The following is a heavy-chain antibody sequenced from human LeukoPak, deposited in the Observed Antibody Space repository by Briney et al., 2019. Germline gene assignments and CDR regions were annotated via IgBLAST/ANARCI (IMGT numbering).Heavy chain of an antibody. CDR3: ARGTELITFDY. CDR2: INPHSGGT. CDR1: GYTFTGYH. Sequence: ASVKVSCKVSGYTFTGYHIHWVRQAPGQGLEWMGRINPHSGGTNYAQKFQGRVTMTRDTSISTGYMELSRLRSDDTAVYYCARGTELITFDYWGQGTLVTVSS. J-gene: IGHJ4*02. V-gene: IGHV1-2*06. D-gene: IGHD1-1*01.